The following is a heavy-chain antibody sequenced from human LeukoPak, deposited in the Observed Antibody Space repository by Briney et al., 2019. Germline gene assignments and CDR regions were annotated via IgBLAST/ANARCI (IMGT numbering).Heavy chain of an antibody. V-gene: IGHV3-30*04. J-gene: IGHJ4*02. D-gene: IGHD2-2*01. CDR3: VRGCSSTSCHPFDC. Sequence: GRSLRLSCAASGFTFSSYAMHWVRQAPGKGLEWVAFIGYDGSNKYYADSVKGRFTISRDNARNTLYMQMNSLRAEDTAVYYCVRGCSSTSCHPFDCWGQGTLVTVSS. CDR1: GFTFSSYA. CDR2: IGYDGSNK.